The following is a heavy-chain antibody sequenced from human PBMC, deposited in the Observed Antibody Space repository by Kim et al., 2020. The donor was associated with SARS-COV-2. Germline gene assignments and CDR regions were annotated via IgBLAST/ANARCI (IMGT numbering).Heavy chain of an antibody. J-gene: IGHJ6*02. CDR2: IYYSGST. V-gene: IGHV4-39*01. D-gene: IGHD5-12*01. Sequence: SETLSLTCTVSGGSISSSSYYWGWIRQPPGKGLEWIGSIYYSGSTYYNPSLKSRVTISVDTSKNQFSLKLSSVTAADTAVYYCARPLSRGYSGYDPYYYGMDVWGQGTTVTVSS. CDR1: GGSISSSSYY. CDR3: ARPLSRGYSGYDPYYYGMDV.